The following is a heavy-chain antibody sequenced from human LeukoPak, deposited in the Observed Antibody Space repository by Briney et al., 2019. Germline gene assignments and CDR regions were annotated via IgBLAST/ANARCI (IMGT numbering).Heavy chain of an antibody. J-gene: IGHJ4*02. D-gene: IGHD2-2*03. CDR1: GASISSGGYY. CDR3: ARGRRGYGYVDY. Sequence: PSETLSLTCTVSGASISSGGYYWNWIRQPPGKGLEWIGYIYYSRSTSYSPSLKSRLTISVDTSKSQFSLKLSSMTAADTAVYYCARGRRGYGYVDYWGQGTLVTVSS. CDR2: IYYSRST. V-gene: IGHV4-30-4*01.